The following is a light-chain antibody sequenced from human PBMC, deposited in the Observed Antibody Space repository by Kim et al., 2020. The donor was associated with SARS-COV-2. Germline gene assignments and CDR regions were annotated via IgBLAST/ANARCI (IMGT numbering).Light chain of an antibody. V-gene: IGLV3-21*04. J-gene: IGLJ1*01. CDR2: YDS. CDR1: NIGSKS. CDR3: QVWDSSSDHPWV. Sequence: SYELTQPPSVSVAPGKTARITCGGNNIGSKSVHWYQQKPGQAPVLVIYYDSDRPSGIPERFSGSNSGNTATLTISRVEAGDEAYYYCQVWDSSSDHPWVFGTGTKVTVL.